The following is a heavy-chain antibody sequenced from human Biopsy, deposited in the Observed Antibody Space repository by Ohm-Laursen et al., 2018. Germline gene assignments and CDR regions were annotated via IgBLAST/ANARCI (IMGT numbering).Heavy chain of an antibody. Sequence: ASVKVSCKASDYTVTDYYVHWVRQAPGQGFEWMGWINPKSGVANHAQNFQGRVSMTRDTSISTVYLELSGLRSDDTAVYYCARDMTVTARPYFYSGVDVWGPGTRVTVSS. J-gene: IGHJ6*02. CDR3: ARDMTVTARPYFYSGVDV. D-gene: IGHD4-17*01. CDR2: INPKSGVA. CDR1: DYTVTDYY. V-gene: IGHV1-2*02.